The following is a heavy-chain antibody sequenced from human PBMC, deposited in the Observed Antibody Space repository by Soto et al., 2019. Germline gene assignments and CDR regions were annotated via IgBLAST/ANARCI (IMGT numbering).Heavy chain of an antibody. Sequence: QVQLQESGPGLVKPSETLSLTCTVSGGFISNYYWSWIRQPPGKGLEWIGYIYYSGSTNYNPSLMSRVTISVDTSNNQFSLKLSSVTAADTAVYYCARFSNGLDIWGQGTMVTVSS. CDR2: IYYSGST. CDR3: ARFSNGLDI. V-gene: IGHV4-59*01. CDR1: GGFISNYY. J-gene: IGHJ3*02. D-gene: IGHD2-8*01.